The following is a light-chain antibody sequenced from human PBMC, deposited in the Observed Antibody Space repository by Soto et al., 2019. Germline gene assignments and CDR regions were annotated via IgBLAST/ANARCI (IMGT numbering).Light chain of an antibody. Sequence: TLSLSPGERPTLSCGASQRNSRNFFACLQQRPDLAPRLFIYDASNRATGIADRFSGSGSGTDFTLTISRLEPEDFAVYYCHQYSSSTKTFGQGTKVDI. CDR1: QRNSRNF. CDR2: DAS. CDR3: HQYSSSTKT. J-gene: IGKJ1*01. V-gene: IGKV3D-20*01.